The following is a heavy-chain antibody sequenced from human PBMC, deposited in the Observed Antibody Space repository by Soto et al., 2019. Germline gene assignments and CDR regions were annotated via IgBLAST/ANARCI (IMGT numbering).Heavy chain of an antibody. CDR1: GFTFSNAW. V-gene: IGHV3-15*01. J-gene: IGHJ4*02. CDR2: IKSKTDGGTT. D-gene: IGHD6-19*01. CDR3: TTDEAVAGTSWYFDY. Sequence: EVQLVESGGGLVKPGGSLRLSCAASGFTFSNAWMSWVRQAPGKGLEWVGRIKSKTDGGTTDYAAPVKGRFTISRDDSKNTLYLQMNSLKTEDTAVYYCTTDEAVAGTSWYFDYWGQGTLVTVSS.